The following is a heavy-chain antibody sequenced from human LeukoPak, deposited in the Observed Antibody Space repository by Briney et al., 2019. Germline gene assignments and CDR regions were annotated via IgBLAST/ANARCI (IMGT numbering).Heavy chain of an antibody. CDR3: AKDGGTSCYFDY. Sequence: PGGSLRLSCAASGLTFSSYGMHWVRQAPGKGLEWVAVISYDGSNKYYADSVKGRFTISRDNSKNTLYLQMNSLRAEDTAVYYCAKDGGTSCYFDYWGQGTLVTVSS. J-gene: IGHJ4*02. CDR1: GLTFSSYG. CDR2: ISYDGSNK. D-gene: IGHD2-2*01. V-gene: IGHV3-30*18.